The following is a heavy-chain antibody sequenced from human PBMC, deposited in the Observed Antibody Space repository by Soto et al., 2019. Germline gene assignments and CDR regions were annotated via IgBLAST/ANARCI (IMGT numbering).Heavy chain of an antibody. V-gene: IGHV4-59*01. CDR2: IYYSGRT. D-gene: IGHD5-12*01. J-gene: IGHJ4*02. CDR3: ARGGGIEWSFASFDY. Sequence: QVQLQESGPGLVKPSETLSLTCTVSGGSISSYYWSWIRQPPGKGLEWIGYIYYSGRTNYNPSLKSRVTISVDTSKNQFSLKLSSVTAADTAVYYCARGGGIEWSFASFDYWGQGTLVTVSS. CDR1: GGSISSYY.